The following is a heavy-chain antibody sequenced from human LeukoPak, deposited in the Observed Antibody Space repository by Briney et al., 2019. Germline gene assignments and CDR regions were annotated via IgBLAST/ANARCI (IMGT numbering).Heavy chain of an antibody. D-gene: IGHD2-2*01. J-gene: IGHJ4*02. CDR1: GFTFSSYG. CDR2: ISYDGSNK. V-gene: IGHV3-30*18. CDR3: AKIVVPAAIGGYYFDY. Sequence: PGRSLRLSCAASGFTFSSYGMHWVRQAPGKGLEWVAVISYDGSNKYYADSVKGRFTMSRDNSKNTLYLQMNSLRAEDTAVYYCAKIVVPAAIGGYYFDYWGLGTLVTVSS.